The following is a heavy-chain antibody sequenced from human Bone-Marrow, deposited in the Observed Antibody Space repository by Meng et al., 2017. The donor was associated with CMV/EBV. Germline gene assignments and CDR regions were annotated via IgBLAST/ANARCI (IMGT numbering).Heavy chain of an antibody. CDR3: ARSYCSSTSCYANLFDY. Sequence: SCAVSGGSISSSNWWSWVRQPPGKGLEWIGYIYYSGSTNYNPSLKSRVTISVDTSKNQFSLKLSSVTAADTAVYYCARSYCSSTSCYANLFDYWGQGTLVTVSS. CDR2: IYYSGST. CDR1: GGSISSSNW. D-gene: IGHD2-2*01. J-gene: IGHJ4*02. V-gene: IGHV4-4*02.